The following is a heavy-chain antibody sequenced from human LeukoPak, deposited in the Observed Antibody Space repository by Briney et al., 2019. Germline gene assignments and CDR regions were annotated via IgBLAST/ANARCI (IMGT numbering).Heavy chain of an antibody. Sequence: GGSLRLSCAASGFTVSSNYMSWVRQAPGKGLEWVLVIYSGGSTYYADSVKGRFTISRDNSKNTLYLQMNSLRAEDTAVYYCARVQTGYCSSTSCSEYFDYWGQGTLVTVSS. J-gene: IGHJ4*02. D-gene: IGHD2-2*01. V-gene: IGHV3-53*01. CDR2: IYSGGST. CDR1: GFTVSSNY. CDR3: ARVQTGYCSSTSCSEYFDY.